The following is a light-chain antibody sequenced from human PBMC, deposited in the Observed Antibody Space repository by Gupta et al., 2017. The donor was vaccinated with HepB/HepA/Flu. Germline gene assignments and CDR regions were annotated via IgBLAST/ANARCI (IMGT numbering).Light chain of an antibody. CDR2: AAS. CDR3: QQSYSTPIT. J-gene: IGKJ3*01. V-gene: IGKV1-39*01. Sequence: DIQMTQSPSSLSASVGDRVTITCRASQSISSYLNWYQQKPGKAPKLLIYAASSLQSGVPSRFSGSGSGTDFTLTISSLQPEDFATYYCQQSYSTPITFGPGTKVDFK. CDR1: QSISSY.